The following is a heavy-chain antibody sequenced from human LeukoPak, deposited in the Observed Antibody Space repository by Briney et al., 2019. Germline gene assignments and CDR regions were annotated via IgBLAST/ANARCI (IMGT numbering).Heavy chain of an antibody. CDR1: GYSFTSYW. V-gene: IGHV5-51*01. CDR3: ARLGCSSTSCYRNWFDP. D-gene: IGHD2-2*01. CDR2: IHPGDSDT. Sequence: GESLKISCKGSGYSFTSYWIGWVRQMPGKGLEWMGIIHPGDSDTRYSPSFQGQVTISADKSISTAYLQWSSLKASDTAMYYCARLGCSSTSCYRNWFDPWGQGTLVTVSS. J-gene: IGHJ5*02.